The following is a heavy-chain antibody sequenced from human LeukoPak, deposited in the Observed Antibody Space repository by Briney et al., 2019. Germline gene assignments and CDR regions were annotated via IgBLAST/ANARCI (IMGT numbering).Heavy chain of an antibody. D-gene: IGHD6-19*01. J-gene: IGHJ5*02. CDR2: INHSGST. V-gene: IGHV4-34*01. Sequence: SETLSLTCAVYGGSFSGYYWSWIRQPPGKGLEWIGEINHSGSTNYNPSFKSRVTISVDTSKNQFSLKLSSVTAADTAVYYCARAWGIAVAGSWFDPWGQGTLVTVSS. CDR3: ARAWGIAVAGSWFDP. CDR1: GGSFSGYY.